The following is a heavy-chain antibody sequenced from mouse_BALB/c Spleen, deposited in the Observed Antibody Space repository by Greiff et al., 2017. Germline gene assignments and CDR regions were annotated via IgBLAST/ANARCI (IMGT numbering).Heavy chain of an antibody. CDR2: ISSGGSYT. Sequence: EVKLMESGGGLVKPGGSLKLSCAASGFTFSSYTMSWVRQTPEKRLEWVATISSGGSYTYYPDSVKGRFTISRDNAKNTLYLQMSSLKSEDTAMYYCTRDGDYYGSSYPYYAMDYWGQGTSVTVSS. J-gene: IGHJ4*01. CDR1: GFTFSSYT. V-gene: IGHV5-6-4*01. D-gene: IGHD1-1*01. CDR3: TRDGDYYGSSYPYYAMDY.